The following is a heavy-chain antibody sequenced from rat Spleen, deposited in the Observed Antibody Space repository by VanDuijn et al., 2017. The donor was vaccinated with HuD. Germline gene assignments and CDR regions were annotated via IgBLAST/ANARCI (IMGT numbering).Heavy chain of an antibody. CDR2: IWGDGTT. J-gene: IGHJ2*01. CDR3: AREPYTTYISLDY. Sequence: QVQLKESGPGLVKPSETLSLTCTVSGFSLTSYHVSWVRQPPGSGPEWMGVIWGDGTTAYNSALRSRLSISRDTSKSQVFLTMNSLQSEDTATYYCAREPYTTYISLDYWGQGVMVTVSS. CDR1: GFSLTSYH. V-gene: IGHV2-32*01. D-gene: IGHD1-2*01.